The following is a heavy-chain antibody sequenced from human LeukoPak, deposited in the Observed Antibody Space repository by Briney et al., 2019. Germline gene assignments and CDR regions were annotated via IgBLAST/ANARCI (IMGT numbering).Heavy chain of an antibody. CDR2: ISAYNGNT. CDR3: ARDSRNFSQGGACMDV. CDR1: GYTITSYG. J-gene: IGHJ6*03. Sequence: ASVKVSCKASGYTITSYGISWVRQAPGQGLERMGWISAYNGNTNYAQKLQGRVTMSTDTSKSTAYMELRSLSSDDTAVYYCARDSRNFSQGGACMDVWGKGTTVTVSS. V-gene: IGHV1-18*01. D-gene: IGHD3-16*01.